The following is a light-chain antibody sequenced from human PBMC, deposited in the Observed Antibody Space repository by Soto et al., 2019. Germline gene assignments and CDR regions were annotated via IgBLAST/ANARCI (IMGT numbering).Light chain of an antibody. CDR1: SSDVGSFNY. CDR3: VSYATSTTLYV. J-gene: IGLJ1*01. V-gene: IGLV2-14*01. CDR2: EVT. Sequence: QSALTQPASVSGSPGQSITISSTATSSDVGSFNYVSWYQHHPGKAPKLMIYEVTSRPSGVSNRFSGSKSGNTASLTISGLQAEDEADYYCVSYATSTTLYVFGSGTKLTVL.